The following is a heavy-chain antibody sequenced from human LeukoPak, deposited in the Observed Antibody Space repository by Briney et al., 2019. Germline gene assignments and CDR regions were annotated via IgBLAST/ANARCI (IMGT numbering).Heavy chain of an antibody. CDR1: GHSISSGYY. V-gene: IGHV4-38-2*01. D-gene: IGHD4-17*01. Sequence: SETLSLACAVSGHSISSGYYWGWIRQPPGKGLEWIGSISHSGTSYYNPSLNSRVTISVETSKNQVSLKMISVTAADTAVYYCARPITMTTVRDPFDIWGQGTKVTVSS. CDR2: ISHSGTS. J-gene: IGHJ3*02. CDR3: ARPITMTTVRDPFDI.